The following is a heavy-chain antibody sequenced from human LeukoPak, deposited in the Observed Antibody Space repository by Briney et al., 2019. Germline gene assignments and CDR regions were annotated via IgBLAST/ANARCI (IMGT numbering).Heavy chain of an antibody. CDR2: INSDGSTT. Sequence: GGSLRLSCAASGFTFSSYWMHWVRQAPGKGLVWVSRINSDGSTTSYADSVKGRFTISRDNAKNTLYLQMNSLRAGDTAVYYCARCGATRVAFDIWGQGTMVTVSS. V-gene: IGHV3-74*01. J-gene: IGHJ3*02. D-gene: IGHD1-26*01. CDR1: GFTFSSYW. CDR3: ARCGATRVAFDI.